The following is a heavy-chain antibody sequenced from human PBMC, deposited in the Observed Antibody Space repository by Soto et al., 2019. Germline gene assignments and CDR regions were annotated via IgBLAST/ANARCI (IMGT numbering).Heavy chain of an antibody. CDR3: ARDGSGYRSRASPMDV. V-gene: IGHV1-69*01. CDR2: IIPIFGKA. CDR1: GDTFSSYA. J-gene: IGHJ6*02. D-gene: IGHD3-22*01. Sequence: QVQLVQSGAEVKKPGSSVKVSCKASGDTFSSYAISWVRQAPGQGLEWMGGIIPIFGKANYAQKFQGRVTITADESTSTAYMVLSSLRSEDTAVYYCARDGSGYRSRASPMDVWGHGTTVTVSS.